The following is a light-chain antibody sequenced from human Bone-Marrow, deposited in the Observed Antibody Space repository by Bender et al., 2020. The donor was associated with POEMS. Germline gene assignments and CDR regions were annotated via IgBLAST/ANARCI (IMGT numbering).Light chain of an antibody. CDR3: AAWDDSLNGAV. V-gene: IGLV1-44*01. Sequence: QSVLTQPPSASETPGQRVTISCSGSGSNIGSNTVSWYQQLPGTAPKLLIHSNDQRPSGVPDRFSGSKSGASASLAIGGLQSEDEADYYCAAWDDSLNGAVFGGGTKLTVL. CDR1: GSNIGSNT. CDR2: SND. J-gene: IGLJ2*01.